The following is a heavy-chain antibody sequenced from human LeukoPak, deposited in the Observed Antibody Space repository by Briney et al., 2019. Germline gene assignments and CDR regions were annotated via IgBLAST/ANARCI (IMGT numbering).Heavy chain of an antibody. D-gene: IGHD1-26*01. CDR1: GYSISSSHY. V-gene: IGHV4-38-2*02. CDR3: ARGSGRRMWELLGWFDP. Sequence: SETLSLTCTVSGYSISSSHYWGWIRQPPGKGLEWIGSIYYSGSTYYNPSLKSRVTISVDTSKNQFSLKLSSVTAADTAVYYCARGSGRRMWELLGWFDPWGQGTLVTVSS. CDR2: IYYSGST. J-gene: IGHJ5*02.